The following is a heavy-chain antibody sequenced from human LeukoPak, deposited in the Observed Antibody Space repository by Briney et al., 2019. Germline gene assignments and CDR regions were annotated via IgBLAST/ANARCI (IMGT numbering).Heavy chain of an antibody. CDR1: GGSISSSSYY. CDR2: IYYSGST. Sequence: PSETLSLTCTVSGGSISSSSYYWSWIRQPPGKGLEWIGYIYYSGSTNFNPSLKSRVTISVDTSKNQFSLNLISVTAADTAVYYCARPGSSRNCYFDLWGRGTLVTVSS. CDR3: ARPGSSRNCYFDL. V-gene: IGHV4-61*01. D-gene: IGHD2-2*01. J-gene: IGHJ2*01.